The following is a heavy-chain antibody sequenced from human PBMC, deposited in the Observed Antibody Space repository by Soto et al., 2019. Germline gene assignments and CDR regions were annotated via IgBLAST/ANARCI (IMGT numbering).Heavy chain of an antibody. D-gene: IGHD1-7*01. CDR2: ISSNGGTT. CDR3: VRRVSGNYDY. J-gene: IGHJ4*02. Sequence: EVQLAESGGGMVQPGGSLRLSCVASGFTFSSYDMHWVRQAPGKGLEYVSSISSNGGTTYYGNSVKDRFTISRDNSKNTLYLQMRSLRAEDMAVYYCVRRVSGNYDYWGQGTLVTVSS. CDR1: GFTFSSYD. V-gene: IGHV3-64*01.